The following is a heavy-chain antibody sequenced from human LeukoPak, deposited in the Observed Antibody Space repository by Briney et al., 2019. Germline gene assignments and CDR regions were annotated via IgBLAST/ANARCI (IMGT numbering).Heavy chain of an antibody. CDR3: ARAVGATPAVFDY. CDR1: GGSISSYY. Sequence: SETLSLTCTVSGGSISSYYWSWIRQPPGKGLEWIGYIYYSGSTNYNPSLKSRVTISVDTSKNQFSLKLSSVTAADTAVYYCARAVGATPAVFDYWGQGTLVTVSS. CDR2: IYYSGST. J-gene: IGHJ4*02. V-gene: IGHV4-59*01. D-gene: IGHD1-26*01.